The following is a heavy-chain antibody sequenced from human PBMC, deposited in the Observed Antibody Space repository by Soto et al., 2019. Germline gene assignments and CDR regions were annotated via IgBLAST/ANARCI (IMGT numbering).Heavy chain of an antibody. Sequence: EVQLVESGGGLVQPGGSLRLSCAASGFTFSSYWMSWVRQAPGKGLEWVANIKQDGSEKYYVDSVKGRFTISRDNAKNSLELQMDSLRAEDTAVYYCARDRRDFWSGYYVFDPWGQGTLVTVSS. CDR1: GFTFSSYW. CDR3: ARDRRDFWSGYYVFDP. D-gene: IGHD3-3*01. J-gene: IGHJ5*02. V-gene: IGHV3-7*01. CDR2: IKQDGSEK.